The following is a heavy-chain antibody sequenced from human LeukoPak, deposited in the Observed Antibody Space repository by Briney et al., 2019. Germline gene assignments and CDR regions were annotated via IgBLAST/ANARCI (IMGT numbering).Heavy chain of an antibody. D-gene: IGHD2-15*01. CDR2: ISAYNGNT. J-gene: IGHJ6*02. CDR3: ARDQDIVVVVAANEVYYYYGMDV. CDR1: GYTFTSYG. V-gene: IGHV1-18*01. Sequence: ASVKVSCKASGYTFTSYGISWVRQAPGQGLEWMGWISAYNGNTNYAQKLQGRATMTTDTSTSTAYMELRSLRSDDTAVYYCARDQDIVVVVAANEVYYYYGMDVWGQGTTVTVSS.